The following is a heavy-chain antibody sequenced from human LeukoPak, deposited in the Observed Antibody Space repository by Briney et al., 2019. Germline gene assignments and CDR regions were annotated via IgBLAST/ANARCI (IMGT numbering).Heavy chain of an antibody. J-gene: IGHJ5*02. Sequence: ASVKVSCEASGYTFTAYYIHWARQAPGQGLEWMGRINPKNGDTNYAQKFQGRVTMTRDTSISTAYMELSRLRSDDTAVYYCARDAALLWFGDEVGFDPWGQGTLVTVSS. V-gene: IGHV1-2*06. CDR1: GYTFTAYY. D-gene: IGHD3-10*01. CDR2: INPKNGDT. CDR3: ARDAALLWFGDEVGFDP.